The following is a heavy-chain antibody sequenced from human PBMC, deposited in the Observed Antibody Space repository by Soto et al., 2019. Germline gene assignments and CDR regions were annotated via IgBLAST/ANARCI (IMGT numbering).Heavy chain of an antibody. CDR1: GGSFSGFY. Sequence: QVQLQQWGAGLLKPSETLSIACAVYGGSFSGFYWSWIRQPPGKGLEWIGEIHPSGTAYYNPSLSSRVAIVADTSKNQFSLSLSSVTAADTAVYYCARGQDSAKVGYWGQGTLVTVSS. D-gene: IGHD5-18*01. J-gene: IGHJ4*02. CDR2: IHPSGTA. CDR3: ARGQDSAKVGY. V-gene: IGHV4-34*01.